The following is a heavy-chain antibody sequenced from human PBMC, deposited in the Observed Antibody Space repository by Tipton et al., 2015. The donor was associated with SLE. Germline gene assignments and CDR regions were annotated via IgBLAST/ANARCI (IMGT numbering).Heavy chain of an antibody. V-gene: IGHV3-33*01. J-gene: IGHJ4*02. CDR3: SRDPRSLDF. CDR2: IWYDGSNK. CDR1: GFTFSSYG. Sequence: SLRLSCAASGFTFSSYGMHWVRQAPGKGLEWVAVIWYDGSNKYYADSVKGRFTISRDNSKNTLYLQMNSLRDEDTAVYYCSRDPRSLDFWGQGTLVTVSS.